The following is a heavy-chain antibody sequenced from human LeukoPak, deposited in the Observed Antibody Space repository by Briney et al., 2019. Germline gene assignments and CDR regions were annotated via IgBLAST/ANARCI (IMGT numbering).Heavy chain of an antibody. D-gene: IGHD1-26*01. CDR2: IWYDGSNK. CDR3: ARDGVGASHDY. CDR1: GFTFSSYG. V-gene: IGHV3-33*01. J-gene: IGHJ4*02. Sequence: PGRSLRLSCVASGFTFSSYGMHWVRQAPGKGLEWVAMIWYDGSNKYYADSVRGRFTISRDNSENTLYLEMNSLRAEDTAVYFCARDGVGASHDYWGQGTLVTVSS.